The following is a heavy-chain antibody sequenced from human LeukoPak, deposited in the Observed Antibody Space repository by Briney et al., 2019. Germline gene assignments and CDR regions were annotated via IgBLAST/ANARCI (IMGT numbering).Heavy chain of an antibody. J-gene: IGHJ4*02. Sequence: PGGSLRLSCAASGFTFDDYAMHWVRQAPGKGLEWVSGITWNSDNIEYADSVKGRFTISRDNAKNSLYLQMNSLRAEDTAVYYCARLRRIAARPSHFDYWGQGTLVTVSS. D-gene: IGHD6-6*01. CDR3: ARLRRIAARPSHFDY. CDR2: ITWNSDNI. V-gene: IGHV3-9*01. CDR1: GFTFDDYA.